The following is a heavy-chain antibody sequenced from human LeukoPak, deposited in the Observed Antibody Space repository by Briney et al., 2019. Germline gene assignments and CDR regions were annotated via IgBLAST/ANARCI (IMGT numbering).Heavy chain of an antibody. CDR2: ISSSSSYI. D-gene: IGHD3-9*01. Sequence: GGSLRLSCAASGFTFSSYSMNWVRQAPGKGLEWVSSISSSSSYIYYADSVKGRFTISRDNAKNSLYLQMNSLRAEDTAVYYCARVPPPDILTGYSDYFDYWGQGTLVTVSS. V-gene: IGHV3-21*01. J-gene: IGHJ4*02. CDR3: ARVPPPDILTGYSDYFDY. CDR1: GFTFSSYS.